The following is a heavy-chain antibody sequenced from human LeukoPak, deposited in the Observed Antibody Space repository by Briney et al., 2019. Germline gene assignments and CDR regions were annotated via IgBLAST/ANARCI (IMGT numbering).Heavy chain of an antibody. Sequence: ASVKVSCKASGYTFTGYYMRWVRQAPGQGLEWMGWINPNSGGTNYAQKFQGRVTMTRDTSISTAYMELSRLRSDDTAVYYCARGAYYYDSSGYLLGRAFDIWGQGTMVTVSS. CDR3: ARGAYYYDSSGYLLGRAFDI. V-gene: IGHV1-2*02. CDR2: INPNSGGT. CDR1: GYTFTGYY. J-gene: IGHJ3*02. D-gene: IGHD3-22*01.